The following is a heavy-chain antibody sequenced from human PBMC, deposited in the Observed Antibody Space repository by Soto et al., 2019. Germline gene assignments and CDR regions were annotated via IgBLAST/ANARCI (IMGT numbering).Heavy chain of an antibody. CDR3: AKDRVLKWNYRRGAFDI. CDR1: GFTFSSYA. J-gene: IGHJ3*02. D-gene: IGHD1-7*01. Sequence: GGSLRLSCAASGFTFSSYAMSWVRQAPGKGLEWVSAISGSGGSTYYADSVKGRFTISRDNSKNTLYLQMNSLRAEDTAVYYCAKDRVLKWNYRRGAFDIWGQGTMVTVSS. CDR2: ISGSGGST. V-gene: IGHV3-23*01.